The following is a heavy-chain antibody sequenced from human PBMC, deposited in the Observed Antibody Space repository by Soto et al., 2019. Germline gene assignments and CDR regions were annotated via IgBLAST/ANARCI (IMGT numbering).Heavy chain of an antibody. CDR2: ISSSSSYI. J-gene: IGHJ4*02. V-gene: IGHV3-21*01. CDR1: GFTFSSYS. Sequence: EVQLVESGGGLVKPGGSLRLSCAASGFTFSSYSMNWVRQAPGKGLEWVSSISSSSSYIYYADSVKGRFTISRDNAKNSLYLQMNSLRAEETAVYYCARGPWGSGSYPDDYWGQGTLVTVSS. D-gene: IGHD3-10*01. CDR3: ARGPWGSGSYPDDY.